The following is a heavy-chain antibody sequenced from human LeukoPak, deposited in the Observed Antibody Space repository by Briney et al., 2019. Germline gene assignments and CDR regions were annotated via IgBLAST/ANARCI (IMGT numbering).Heavy chain of an antibody. CDR3: ARDWGYYYYYGMDV. Sequence: GGSLRLSCEASGFNFNKAWMDWVRQAPGKGLEWVSSISSSSSYIYYADSVKGRFTISRDNAKNSLYLQMNSLRAEDTAVYYCARDWGYYYYYGMDVWGQGTTVTLSS. V-gene: IGHV3-21*01. D-gene: IGHD3-16*01. J-gene: IGHJ6*02. CDR2: ISSSSSYI. CDR1: GFNFNKAW.